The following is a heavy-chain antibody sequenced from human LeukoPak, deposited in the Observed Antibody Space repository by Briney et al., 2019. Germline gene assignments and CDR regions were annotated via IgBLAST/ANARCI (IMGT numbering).Heavy chain of an antibody. D-gene: IGHD6-19*01. V-gene: IGHV3-30*02. CDR3: AKGSKAVLFTRNHYMDV. Sequence: GGSLRLSCAASGFTFSSYGMHWVRQAPGKGLEWVAFIRYDGTNKYYADSVKGRFTISRDNSKNTLYLQMNSLRAEDTAVYYCAKGSKAVLFTRNHYMDVWGKGTTVTISS. J-gene: IGHJ6*03. CDR2: IRYDGTNK. CDR1: GFTFSSYG.